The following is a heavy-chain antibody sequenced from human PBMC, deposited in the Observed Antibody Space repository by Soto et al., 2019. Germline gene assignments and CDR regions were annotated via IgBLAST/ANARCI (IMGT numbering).Heavy chain of an antibody. Sequence: SETLSLTCTVSGGSISSGGYYWGWIRQHPGKGLEWIGYIYYSGSTYYNPSLKSRVTISVDTSKNQFSLKLSSVTAADTAVYYCARRARDSSSSWRYYYYYMDVWGKGTTVTVSS. CDR1: GGSISSGGYY. CDR3: ARRARDSSSSWRYYYYYMDV. J-gene: IGHJ6*03. CDR2: IYYSGST. D-gene: IGHD6-6*01. V-gene: IGHV4-39*01.